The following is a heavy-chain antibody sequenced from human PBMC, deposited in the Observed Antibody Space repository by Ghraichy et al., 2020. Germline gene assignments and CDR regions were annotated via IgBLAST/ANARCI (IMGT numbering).Heavy chain of an antibody. D-gene: IGHD2-2*01. CDR2: IYHSGST. CDR3: ARADCARETSCSLDY. CDR1: GGSISSGGYS. Sequence: SETLSLTCAVSGGSISSGGYSWSWIRQPPGKGLEWIGYIYHSGSTYYNPSLKSRVTISVDRSKNQFSLKLSSVTAADTAVYYCARADCARETSCSLDYWGQGTLVTFSS. J-gene: IGHJ4*02. V-gene: IGHV4-30-2*01.